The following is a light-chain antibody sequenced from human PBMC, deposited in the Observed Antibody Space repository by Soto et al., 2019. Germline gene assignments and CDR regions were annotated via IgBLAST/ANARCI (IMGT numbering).Light chain of an antibody. CDR2: EVS. CDR1: SSDVGAYNY. CDR3: SSYTITGSVI. Sequence: QSALTQPASVSGSPGQSITISCTGTSSDVGAYNYVSWYQHYPGKAPKPMIYEVSNRPSGVSNRFSGSKSGNTASLTISGLQAEDEADYYCSSYTITGSVIFGGGTKLTVL. V-gene: IGLV2-14*01. J-gene: IGLJ2*01.